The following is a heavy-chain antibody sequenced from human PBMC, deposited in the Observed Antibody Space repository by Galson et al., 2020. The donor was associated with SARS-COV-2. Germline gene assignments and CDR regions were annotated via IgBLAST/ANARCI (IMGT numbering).Heavy chain of an antibody. J-gene: IGHJ4*02. CDR3: ATSFSSGWYAFDY. CDR1: GGSIRSYY. V-gene: IGHV4-59*01. D-gene: IGHD6-19*01. CDR2: IYYIGGT. Sequence: ETSETLSLTCTVSGGSIRSYYWSWIRQSPGKGLEWTGYIYYIGGTEYNPSLKSRVTISVDTSKNQVSLKLTSVTAADTAMYYCATSFSSGWYAFDYWGQGTLVTVSS.